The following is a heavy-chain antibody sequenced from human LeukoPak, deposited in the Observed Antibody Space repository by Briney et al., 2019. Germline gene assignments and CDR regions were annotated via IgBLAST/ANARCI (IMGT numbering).Heavy chain of an antibody. CDR2: IYNSGST. D-gene: IGHD1-1*01. CDR1: GGSITSNF. V-gene: IGHV4-4*08. Sequence: SGTLSLTCTVSGGSITSNFWSWIRQPPGKGLECIGYIYDIGYIYNSGSTKYNPSLKDRATIFGDTSKNQFSLKLNSVTAADTAVYYCARAKPDWNPPDYWGQGTLVTVTS. CDR3: ARAKPDWNPPDY. J-gene: IGHJ4*02.